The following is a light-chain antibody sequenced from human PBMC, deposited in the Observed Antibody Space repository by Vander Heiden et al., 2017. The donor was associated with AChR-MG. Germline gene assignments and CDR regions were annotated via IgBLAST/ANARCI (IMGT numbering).Light chain of an antibody. J-gene: IGKJ2*01. CDR2: DAS. V-gene: IGKV1-33*01. CDR3: QQYDYLPYT. Sequence: DIQMTQSPSSLSASVGDRVTITCQASQDISNYLNWYQQKPGKAPKLLIYDASDLETGVPSRFSGSGSGTDFTFTISSLQPEDIATYYCQQYDYLPYTFRQGAKLEIQ. CDR1: QDISNY.